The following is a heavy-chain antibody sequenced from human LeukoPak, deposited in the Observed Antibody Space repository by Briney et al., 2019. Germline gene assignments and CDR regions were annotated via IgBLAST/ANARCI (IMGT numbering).Heavy chain of an antibody. CDR3: ARVSWNYPFYYGMDV. CDR1: GYTFTSYG. J-gene: IGHJ6*02. V-gene: IGHV1-18*01. Sequence: ASVKVSCKASGYTFTSYGISWVRQAPGQGLEWMGWISAYNGNTNYAQKLQGRVTMTTDTSTSTAYMELRSLRSGDTAVYHCARVSWNYPFYYGMDVWGQGTTVTVSS. CDR2: ISAYNGNT. D-gene: IGHD1-7*01.